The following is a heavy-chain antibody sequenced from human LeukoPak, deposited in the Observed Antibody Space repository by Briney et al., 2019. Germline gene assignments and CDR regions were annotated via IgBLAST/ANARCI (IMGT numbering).Heavy chain of an antibody. CDR3: ARYYDYVWGSYRYIFDY. CDR2: ISAYNGNT. V-gene: IGHV1-18*01. CDR1: GYTFTSYG. Sequence: ASVKVSCKASGYTFTSYGISWVRQAPGQGLEWMGWISAYNGNTNYAQELQGRVTMTTDTSTSTAYMELRSLRSDDTAVYYCARYYDYVWGSYRYIFDYWGQGTLVTVSS. J-gene: IGHJ4*02. D-gene: IGHD3-16*02.